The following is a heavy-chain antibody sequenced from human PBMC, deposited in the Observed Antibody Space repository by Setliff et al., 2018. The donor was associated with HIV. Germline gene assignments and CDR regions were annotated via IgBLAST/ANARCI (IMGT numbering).Heavy chain of an antibody. J-gene: IGHJ4*02. CDR1: GYSFTNHY. CDR3: ARTKADGYNGVFDS. Sequence: ASVKVSCKPSGYSFTNHYMHWVRQAPGQGLEWMGVINPTGGSTRNTQKFQGRVAMTRDTSTSTVYMELSSLRSEDTAVYYSARTKADGYNGVFDSWGQGTLVTVSS. V-gene: IGHV1-46*01. CDR2: INPTGGST. D-gene: IGHD5-12*01.